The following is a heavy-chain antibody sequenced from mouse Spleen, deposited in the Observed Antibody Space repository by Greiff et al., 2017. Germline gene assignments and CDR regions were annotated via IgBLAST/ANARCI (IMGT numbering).Heavy chain of an antibody. D-gene: IGHD1-2*01. CDR1: GYSFTGYY. CDR3: ARSSLLRDAMDY. Sequence: EVQLQQSGPELVKPGASVKISCKASGYSFTGYYMNWVKQSPEKSLEWIGEINPSTGGTTYNQKFKAKATLTVDKSPSTAYMQLKSLTSEDSAVYYCARSSLLRDAMDYWGQGTSVTVSS. CDR2: INPSTGGT. V-gene: IGHV1-42*01. J-gene: IGHJ4*01.